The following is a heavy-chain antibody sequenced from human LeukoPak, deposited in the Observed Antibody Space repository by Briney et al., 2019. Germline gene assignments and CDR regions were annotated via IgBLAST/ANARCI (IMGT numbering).Heavy chain of an antibody. CDR2: ITDSGGST. J-gene: IGHJ4*02. CDR3: TTSGNYFGDY. Sequence: PGGSLRLSCAASGFTFSTYAMSWVRQAPGAGLDWVSSITDSGGSTYYADSVKGRFTISRDNSKNTLYLQMNSLRAEVTAVYYCTTSGNYFGDYWGQGTPVTVSS. D-gene: IGHD1-26*01. V-gene: IGHV3-23*01. CDR1: GFTFSTYA.